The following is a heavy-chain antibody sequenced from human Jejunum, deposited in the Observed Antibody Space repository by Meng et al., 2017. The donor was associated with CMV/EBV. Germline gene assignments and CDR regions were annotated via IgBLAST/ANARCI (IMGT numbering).Heavy chain of an antibody. CDR3: ARDPYSSYYFDY. CDR1: GFTFSSYA. CDR2: ISYDGSNK. J-gene: IGHJ4*02. V-gene: IGHV3-30-3*01. D-gene: IGHD5-18*01. Sequence: VQLEESGGGVVQPGRSLRLSCAASGFTFSSYAMHWVRQAPGKGLEWVAVISYDGSNKYYADSVKGRFTISRDNSKNTLYLQMNSLRAEDTAVYYCARDPYSSYYFDYWGQGTLVTVSS.